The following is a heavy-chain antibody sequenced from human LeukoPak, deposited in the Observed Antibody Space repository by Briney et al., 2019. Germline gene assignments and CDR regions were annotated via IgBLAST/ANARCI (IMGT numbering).Heavy chain of an antibody. Sequence: GASVKVSCKASGGTFSSYAVSWVRQASGQGLEWMGGIIPIFGTANYAQKFQGRVTITTDESTSTAYMELSSLRSEDTAVYYCARVMGKDIVVVPAAPRGAFDIWGQGTMVTVSS. D-gene: IGHD2-2*01. CDR1: GGTFSSYA. J-gene: IGHJ3*02. CDR3: ARVMGKDIVVVPAAPRGAFDI. CDR2: IIPIFGTA. V-gene: IGHV1-69*05.